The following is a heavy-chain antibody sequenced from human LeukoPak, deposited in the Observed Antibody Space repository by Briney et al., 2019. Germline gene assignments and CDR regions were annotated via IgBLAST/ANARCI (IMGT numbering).Heavy chain of an antibody. Sequence: ASVKVSCTASGYTFTGYYMHWVRQAPGQGLEWMGRINPNSGGTNYAQKFQGRVTMTRDTSISTAYMELSRLRSDDTAVYYCARDLDCSSTSCYTRELDDVDYWGQGTLVTVSS. V-gene: IGHV1-2*06. CDR3: ARDLDCSSTSCYTRELDDVDY. D-gene: IGHD2-2*02. CDR1: GYTFTGYY. CDR2: INPNSGGT. J-gene: IGHJ4*02.